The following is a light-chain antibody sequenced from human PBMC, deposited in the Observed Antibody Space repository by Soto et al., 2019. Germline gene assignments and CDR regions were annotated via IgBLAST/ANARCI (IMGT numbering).Light chain of an antibody. J-gene: IGKJ2*01. CDR1: QSISRSY. CDR3: QQFGGSPLYT. CDR2: GTS. V-gene: IGKV3-20*01. Sequence: EIVLTQSPGTLSLSPGERATLSCRASQSISRSYLAWYQQKPGQPPRLLIYGTSSRATGIPDRFSGSGSGTDFTLTISRLEPEDFAVYYCQQFGGSPLYTFGQGTKLRS.